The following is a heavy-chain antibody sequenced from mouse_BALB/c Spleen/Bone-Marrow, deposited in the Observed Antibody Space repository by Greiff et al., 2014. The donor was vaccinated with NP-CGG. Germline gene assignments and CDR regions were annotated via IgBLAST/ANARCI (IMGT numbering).Heavy chain of an antibody. Sequence: EVQVVESGPELVKPGASVKISCKTSGYTFTEYTMHWVKQSLGESLEWIGAINPNNGGSTYNQKFKGKATLTVDKSSSTAYMELRSLTSEDSAVYYCVRGFYFGNYVFAYWGQGTLVTVSA. CDR1: GYTFTEYT. J-gene: IGHJ3*01. CDR2: INPNNGGS. V-gene: IGHV1-18*01. D-gene: IGHD2-1*01. CDR3: VRGFYFGNYVFAY.